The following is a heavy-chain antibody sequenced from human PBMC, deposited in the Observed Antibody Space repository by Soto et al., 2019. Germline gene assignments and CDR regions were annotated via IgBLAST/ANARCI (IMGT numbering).Heavy chain of an antibody. V-gene: IGHV5-51*01. D-gene: IGHD2-21*01. CDR3: ARLVNIFDFDY. Sequence: PGESLTISCKGSGYSFTNYWIGWVLQMPGKGLEWMGIIYVGDSDTRYSPSFQGQVTISADKPISTAYLQWSSLRASDTAMYYCARLVNIFDFDYWGQGTMVTVSS. J-gene: IGHJ4*02. CDR1: GYSFTNYW. CDR2: IYVGDSDT.